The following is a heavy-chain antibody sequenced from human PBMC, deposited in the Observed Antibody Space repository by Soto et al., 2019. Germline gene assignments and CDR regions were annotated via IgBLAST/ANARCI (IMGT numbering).Heavy chain of an antibody. Sequence: SETLSLTCTVSGGSISSSSYYWGWIRQPPGKGLEWIGSIYYSGSTYYNPSLKSRITISVDTSKNQFSLKLSSVTAADTAVYYCARVRGSYSFAFDIWGQGTMVTVSS. CDR3: ARVRGSYSFAFDI. J-gene: IGHJ3*02. CDR2: IYYSGST. V-gene: IGHV4-39*01. CDR1: GGSISSSSYY. D-gene: IGHD1-26*01.